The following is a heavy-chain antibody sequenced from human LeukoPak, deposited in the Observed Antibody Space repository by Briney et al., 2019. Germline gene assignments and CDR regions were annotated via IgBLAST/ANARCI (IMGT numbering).Heavy chain of an antibody. V-gene: IGHV4-4*02. CDR1: GGSISGTNW. D-gene: IGHD2-15*01. CDR3: SREGGPFSPFGF. J-gene: IGHJ4*02. Sequence: SETLSLTCGVSGGSISGTNWWSWVRQPPGQGLEWIGEISLRGLTNYNPSLRSRLTMSLDESKNQVSLNLTSVTAADTAVYYCSREGGPFSPFGFWGQGTLVSVHS. CDR2: ISLRGLT.